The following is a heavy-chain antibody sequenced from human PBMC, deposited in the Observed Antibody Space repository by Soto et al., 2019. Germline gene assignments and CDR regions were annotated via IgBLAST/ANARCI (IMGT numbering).Heavy chain of an antibody. CDR2: IIPLFGTT. D-gene: IGHD3-10*01. J-gene: IGHJ4*01. Sequence: QVHLVQSGAEVKTPGSSVKVSCKASGVTFNALAFSWVRQAPGQGLEWMGGIIPLFGTTSYSQRFKGRVSITADESTTKVYMDMSSQTLEETDICYCLRDVIGEISTIFYFDSWGPGSLVSVSS. CDR1: GVTFNALA. V-gene: IGHV1-69*01. CDR3: LRDVIGEISTIFYFDS.